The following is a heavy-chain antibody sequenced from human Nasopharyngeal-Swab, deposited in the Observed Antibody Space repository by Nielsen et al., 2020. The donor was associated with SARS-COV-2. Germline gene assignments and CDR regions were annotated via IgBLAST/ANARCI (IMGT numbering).Heavy chain of an antibody. CDR2: IHSDGTST. CDR1: GFTFSSYS. V-gene: IGHV3-23*03. CDR3: AKDLPECWNSYLWYFDL. Sequence: GGSLRLSCAASGFTFSSYSMNWVRQAPGMGLEWVSVIHSDGTSTKYADSVKGRFTISRDNSKDTLYLQMNSLRAEDTAVYYCAKDLPECWNSYLWYFDLWGRGTLVTVSS. D-gene: IGHD1-1*01. J-gene: IGHJ2*01.